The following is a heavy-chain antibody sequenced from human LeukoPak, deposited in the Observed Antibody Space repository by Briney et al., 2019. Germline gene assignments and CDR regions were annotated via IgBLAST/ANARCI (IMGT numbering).Heavy chain of an antibody. V-gene: IGHV3-30-3*01. CDR1: GFGFSSYT. Sequence: TGGSLRLSCAASGFGFSSYTMHWVRQAPGKGLEWVAVISYDGSNKYYADSVKGRFTISRDNSKNTLYLQMNSLRAEDTAVYYCARNFGRYCSGGICYIPEQWGQGTLVTVSS. D-gene: IGHD2-15*01. J-gene: IGHJ4*02. CDR3: ARNFGRYCSGGICYIPEQ. CDR2: ISYDGSNK.